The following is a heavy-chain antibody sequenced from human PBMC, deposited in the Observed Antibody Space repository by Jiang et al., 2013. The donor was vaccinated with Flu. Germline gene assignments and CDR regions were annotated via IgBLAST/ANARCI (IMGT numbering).Heavy chain of an antibody. V-gene: IGHV7-4-1*02. D-gene: IGHD5-12*01. Sequence: CKASGYTLTSYTMHWVRQAPGQGLEWMGWINTKTGNPTSAQGFTGRFVFSLDTSVSTAFLQISSLKAEDSAVYYCARILATNSVVWDPFDIWGQGTMVTVSS. CDR1: GYTLTSYT. CDR2: INTKTGNP. J-gene: IGHJ3*02. CDR3: ARILATNSVVWDPFDI.